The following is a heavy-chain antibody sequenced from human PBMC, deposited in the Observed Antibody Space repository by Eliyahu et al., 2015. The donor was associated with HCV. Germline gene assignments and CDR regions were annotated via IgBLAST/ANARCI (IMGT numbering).Heavy chain of an antibody. V-gene: IGHV3-9*01. Sequence: EVQLVESGGGLVQPGRSLRLSCAASGFXFXXYAMHWVRQAPGKGLEWVSGISWNSGSIGYADSVKGRFTISRDNAKNSLYLQMNSLRAEDTALYYCAKDMYGDYSSLYFDYWGQGTLVTVSS. CDR3: AKDMYGDYSSLYFDY. D-gene: IGHD4-17*01. CDR2: ISWNSGSI. CDR1: GFXFXXYA. J-gene: IGHJ4*02.